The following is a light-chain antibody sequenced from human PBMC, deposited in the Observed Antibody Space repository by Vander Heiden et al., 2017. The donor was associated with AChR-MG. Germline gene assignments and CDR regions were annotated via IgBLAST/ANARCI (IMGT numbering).Light chain of an antibody. J-gene: IGLJ3*02. CDR3: QSYDSSLSGSWV. CDR2: GNS. V-gene: IGLV1-40*01. CDR1: SSNIGAGYD. Sequence: QSVLTQPPSVSAAPGQRVPISCTGSSSNIGAGYDVHGYQQLPGTAPKLLIYGNSNRPSGVPDRFSGSKSGTAASLAITGLQAEDEADYYCQSYDSSLSGSWVFGGGTKLTVL.